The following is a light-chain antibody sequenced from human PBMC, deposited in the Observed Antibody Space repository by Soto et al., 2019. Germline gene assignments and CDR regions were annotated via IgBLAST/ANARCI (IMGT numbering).Light chain of an antibody. CDR3: CSYASGSTYWV. J-gene: IGLJ3*02. V-gene: IGLV2-23*01. Sequence: QSALTQPASVSGSPGQSITISCTATSSDAGGYKFVSWYQQHPGKAPKVMIYEDSKRPSGVSYRFSGSKSGNTASLTISGXXXXXXXXYHCCSYASGSTYWVFGGGTKL. CDR1: SSDAGGYKF. CDR2: EDS.